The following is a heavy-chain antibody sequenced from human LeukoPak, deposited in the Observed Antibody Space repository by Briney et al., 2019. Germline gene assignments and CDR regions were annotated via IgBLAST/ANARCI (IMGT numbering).Heavy chain of an antibody. D-gene: IGHD3-10*01. V-gene: IGHV3-30*04. J-gene: IGHJ6*02. CDR2: TSYDGSNK. CDR3: ARDLAMVRGGSYGMDV. Sequence: GGSLRLSCAASGFTFSSYAMHWVRQAPGKGLEWVAVTSYDGSNKYYADSVKGRFTISRDNSKNTLYLQMNSLRAEDTAVYYCARDLAMVRGGSYGMDVWGQGTTVTVSS. CDR1: GFTFSSYA.